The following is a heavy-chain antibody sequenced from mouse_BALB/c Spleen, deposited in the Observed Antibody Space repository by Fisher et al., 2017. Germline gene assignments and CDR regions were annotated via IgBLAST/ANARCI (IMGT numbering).Heavy chain of an antibody. D-gene: IGHD2-1*01. J-gene: IGHJ4*01. Sequence: KFKGKATFTADTSSNTAYMQLSSLTSEDSAVYYCARHGKIAMDYWGQGTSVTVSS. V-gene: IGHV1-9*01. CDR3: ARHGKIAMDY.